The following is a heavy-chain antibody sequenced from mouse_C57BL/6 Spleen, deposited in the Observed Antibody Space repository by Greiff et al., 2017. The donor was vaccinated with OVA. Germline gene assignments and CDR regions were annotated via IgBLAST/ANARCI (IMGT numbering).Heavy chain of an antibody. Sequence: EVQVVESGGGLVQPGGSLSLSCAASGFTFTDYYMSWVRQPPGKALEWLGFIRNKANGYTTEYSASVKGRFTISRDNSQSILYLQMNALRAEDSATYYCASHLLLLWYFDVWGTGTTVTVSS. V-gene: IGHV7-3*01. CDR2: IRNKANGYTT. CDR3: ASHLLLLWYFDV. CDR1: GFTFTDYY. D-gene: IGHD1-1*01. J-gene: IGHJ1*03.